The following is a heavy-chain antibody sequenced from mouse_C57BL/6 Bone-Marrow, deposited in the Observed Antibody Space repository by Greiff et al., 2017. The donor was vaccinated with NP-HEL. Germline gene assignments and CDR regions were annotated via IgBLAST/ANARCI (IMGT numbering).Heavy chain of an antibody. CDR3: AREDGNFYYYGSSYVFDY. CDR2: MGTSDSYT. CDR1: GYTFTSYW. D-gene: IGHD1-1*01. J-gene: IGHJ4*01. Sequence: QVQLQQPGAELVKPGASVKLSCKASGYTFTSYWMQWVKQRPGGGLEWIGEMGTSDSYTNYNQNIKGKATLTVDTSSSTAYMPLSSLTSEDSAVYYCAREDGNFYYYGSSYVFDYWGQGTSVTVSS. V-gene: IGHV1-50*01.